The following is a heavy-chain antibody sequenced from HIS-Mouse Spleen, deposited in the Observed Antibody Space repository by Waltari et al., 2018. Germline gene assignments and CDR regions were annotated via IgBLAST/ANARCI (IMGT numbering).Heavy chain of an antibody. CDR3: AREIPYSSSWYDWYFDL. V-gene: IGHV4-39*07. Sequence: QLQLQESGPGLVKPSETLSLTCTVSGGSISSSSYYLGWIRQPPGKGLEGIGRIYYRWRTYYNPSLKSRVTISVDTSKNQFSLKLSAVTAADTAVYYCAREIPYSSSWYDWYFDLWGRVTLVTVSS. CDR2: IYYRWRT. J-gene: IGHJ2*01. D-gene: IGHD6-13*01. CDR1: GGSISSSSYY.